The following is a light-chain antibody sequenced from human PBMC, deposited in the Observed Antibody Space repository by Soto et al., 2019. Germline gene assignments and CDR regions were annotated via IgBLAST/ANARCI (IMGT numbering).Light chain of an antibody. J-gene: IGKJ4*01. CDR3: QQNYNTPVT. V-gene: IGKV1D-12*01. CDR1: QDVGRW. CDR2: ATS. Sequence: DIQMTQSPSSLSASVGDTVTITCRSSQDVGRWLSWYQQKPGKAPKTLIFATSSLQSGVPSRFSGSGSGTDFTLTISSLQSEDFATYYCQQNYNTPVTFGGGTKVDIK.